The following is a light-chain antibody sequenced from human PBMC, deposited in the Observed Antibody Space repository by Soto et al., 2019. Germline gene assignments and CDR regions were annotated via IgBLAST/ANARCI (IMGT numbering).Light chain of an antibody. Sequence: QSALTQPPSASGSPGQSVTFSCTGTSSDVGGYNSVSWYQQHPGKAPKLMIYEVSKRPSGVPDRFSGSKSGNTASLTVSGLQAEDEADYYCSSYAGNMGVFGGGTKVTVL. V-gene: IGLV2-8*01. CDR3: SSYAGNMGV. CDR1: SSDVGGYNS. J-gene: IGLJ2*01. CDR2: EVS.